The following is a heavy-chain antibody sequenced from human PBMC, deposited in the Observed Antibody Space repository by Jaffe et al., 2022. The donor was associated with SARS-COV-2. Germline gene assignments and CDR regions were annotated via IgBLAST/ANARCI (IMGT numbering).Heavy chain of an antibody. CDR2: INPSGGST. CDR3: ARDGYGDGVNYAFDI. J-gene: IGHJ3*02. V-gene: IGHV1-46*01. CDR1: GYTFTSYY. Sequence: QVQLVQSGAEVKKPGASVKVSCKASGYTFTSYYMHWVRQAPGQGLEWMGIINPSGGSTSYAQKFQGRVTMTRDTSTSTVYMELSSLRSEDTAVYYCARDGYGDGVNYAFDIWGQGTMVTVSS. D-gene: IGHD4-17*01.